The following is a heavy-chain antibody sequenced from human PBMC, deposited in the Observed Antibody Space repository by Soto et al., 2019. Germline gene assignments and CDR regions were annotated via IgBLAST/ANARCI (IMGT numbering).Heavy chain of an antibody. CDR3: ARALRFLEWLSGGMDV. J-gene: IGHJ6*02. CDR1: GGSISSGGYY. V-gene: IGHV4-31*03. Sequence: QVQLQESGPGLVKPSQTLSLTCTVSGGSISSGGYYWSWIRQNPGKGLEWIGYIYYSGSTYYNPSLKSRVTISVDTSKNQFSLKLSSVTAADTAVYYCARALRFLEWLSGGMDVWGQGTTVTVSS. CDR2: IYYSGST. D-gene: IGHD3-3*01.